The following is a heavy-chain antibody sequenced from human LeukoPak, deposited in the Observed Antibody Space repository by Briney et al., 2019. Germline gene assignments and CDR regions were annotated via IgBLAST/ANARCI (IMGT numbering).Heavy chain of an antibody. D-gene: IGHD1-26*01. CDR2: ISSSSSTI. CDR1: GFTFSSYS. J-gene: IGHJ5*02. CDR3: ARFMGGVRFDP. Sequence: GGSLRLSCAASGFTFSSYSMNWVRQAPGKGLEWVSYISSSSSTIYYADSVKGRFTISRDNAKNSLYLQMNSLRAEDTAVYYCARFMGGVRFDPWGQGTLVTVSS. V-gene: IGHV3-48*04.